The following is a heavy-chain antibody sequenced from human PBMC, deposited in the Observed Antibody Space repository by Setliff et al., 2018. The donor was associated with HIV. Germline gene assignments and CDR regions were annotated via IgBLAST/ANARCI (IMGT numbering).Heavy chain of an antibody. CDR2: IYYSGST. V-gene: IGHV4-59*01. CDR3: ARGATSITFDY. Sequence: PSETLSLTCTVSGGSINSYFWHWIRQPPGKGLEWIGYIYYSGSTNYNPSLKSRVTISVDTSKNQLSLKLSSVTAADTAVYYCARGATSITFDYWSQGTLVTV. J-gene: IGHJ4*02. CDR1: GGSINSYF.